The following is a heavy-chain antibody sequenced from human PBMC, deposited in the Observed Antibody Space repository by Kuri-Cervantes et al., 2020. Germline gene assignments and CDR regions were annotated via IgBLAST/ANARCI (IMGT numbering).Heavy chain of an antibody. CDR2: IYSGGST. V-gene: IGHV3-53*01. D-gene: IGHD3-10*01. J-gene: IGHJ4*02. CDR1: GFTVSSNY. Sequence: GESLKISCAASGFTVSSNYMSWVRQAPGKGLEWVSVIYSGGSTYYADSVKGRFTISRDNSKNTLYLQMNSLRAEDTAVYYCARDRAFGDGHFDYWGQGTLVTVSS. CDR3: ARDRAFGDGHFDY.